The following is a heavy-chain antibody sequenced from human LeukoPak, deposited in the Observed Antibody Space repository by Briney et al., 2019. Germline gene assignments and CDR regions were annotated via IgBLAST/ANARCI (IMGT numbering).Heavy chain of an antibody. J-gene: IGHJ4*02. D-gene: IGHD2-2*01. CDR3: ARWRGSTSERSDY. Sequence: GGSLRLSCTASGFTFSDYWMTWVRQAPGKGLEWVANIKQDGSAKYYVDSVKGRFAISRDNAKNSLYLQMDSLRVEDTATYYCARWRGSTSERSDYWGQGTLVTVSS. CDR2: IKQDGSAK. CDR1: GFTFSDYW. V-gene: IGHV3-7*01.